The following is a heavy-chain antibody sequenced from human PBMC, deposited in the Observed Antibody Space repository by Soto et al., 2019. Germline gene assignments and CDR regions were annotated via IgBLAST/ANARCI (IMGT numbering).Heavy chain of an antibody. D-gene: IGHD3-10*01. J-gene: IGHJ4*02. CDR3: GLGVTESRYYFDY. CDR1: GGTFSSYA. Sequence: QVQLVQSGAEVKKPGSSVKVSCKASGGTFSSYAISWVRQAPGQGLEWMEVIIPIFGTANYAHKFQGRVMIIAEESARTASVELSTLRYLDSAVYYCGLGVTESRYYFDYCGQGTLVTVSS. V-gene: IGHV1-69*12. CDR2: IIPIFGTA.